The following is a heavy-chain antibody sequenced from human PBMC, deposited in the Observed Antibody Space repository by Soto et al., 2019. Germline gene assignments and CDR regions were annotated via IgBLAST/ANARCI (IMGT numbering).Heavy chain of an antibody. CDR3: ASTYWNYVYSRLWKHKFDY. D-gene: IGHD1-7*01. CDR1: GGSFSGYY. J-gene: IGHJ4*02. V-gene: IGHV4-34*01. CDR2: INHSGST. Sequence: SETLSLTCAVYGGSFSGYYWSWIRQPPGKGLEWIGEINHSGSTNYNPSLKSRVTISVDTSKNQFSLKLSSVTAADTAVYYCASTYWNYVYSRLWKHKFDYWGQGTLVTVSS.